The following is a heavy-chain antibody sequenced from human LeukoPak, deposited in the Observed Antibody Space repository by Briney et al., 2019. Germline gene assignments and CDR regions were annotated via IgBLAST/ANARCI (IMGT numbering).Heavy chain of an antibody. CDR3: ARRYCISTSCYFSGVNQATNWFDP. CDR1: GYTFTSYD. V-gene: IGHV1-8*01. Sequence: ASVKVSCKASGYTFTSYDISWVRQATGQGLEWMGWMNPNSGNTGYAQKFQGRVTMTRNTSISTAYMELSSLRSEDTAVYYCARRYCISTSCYFSGVNQATNWFDPWGQGTLVTVSS. CDR2: MNPNSGNT. D-gene: IGHD2-2*01. J-gene: IGHJ5*02.